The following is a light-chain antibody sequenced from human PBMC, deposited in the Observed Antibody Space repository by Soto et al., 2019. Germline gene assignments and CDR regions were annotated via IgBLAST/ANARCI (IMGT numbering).Light chain of an antibody. V-gene: IGLV2-8*01. J-gene: IGLJ1*01. CDR1: SSDVGYYDY. Sequence: QSALTQPPSASGFPGQSVTISCTGTSSDVGYYDYVSWYQQHPGKAPKLVIYEVTKRPSGDPDRVSASKSGNTASLTVSGLRAEDEADYYCSSYAGSNNFVFGSGTKLTVL. CDR3: SSYAGSNNFV. CDR2: EVT.